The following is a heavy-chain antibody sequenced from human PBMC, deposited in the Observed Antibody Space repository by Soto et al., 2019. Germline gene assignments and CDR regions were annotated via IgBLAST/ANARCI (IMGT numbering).Heavy chain of an antibody. CDR2: ISYGLSS. J-gene: IGHJ4*02. V-gene: IGHV4-31*03. D-gene: IGHD5-18*01. CDR1: GGSINSGGYC. Sequence: QVQLQESGPGLVKPSQTLSLTCTVSGGSINSGGYCWSWIRQHPGKGLAWIGCISYGLSSSYNSSLNSRVTISVDTSKNQFSLKLSSVTAAATAVYYCSRGILVWGQGTLITVSS. CDR3: SRGILV.